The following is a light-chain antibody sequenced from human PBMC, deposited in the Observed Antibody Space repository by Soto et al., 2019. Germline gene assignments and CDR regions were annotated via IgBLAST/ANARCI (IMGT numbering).Light chain of an antibody. CDR1: SGSVSTTYY. CDR2: STV. CDR3: VLYMGRGIWV. Sequence: QTVVTQEQSFSVSPGRTVTLTCGLSSGSVSTTYYPTWYQQTPGQAPRTLIYSTVTRSSGVPDRFSGSILGNKAALTITGAQAYDESDYYCVLYMGRGIWVFGGGTQLTVL. V-gene: IGLV8-61*01. J-gene: IGLJ3*02.